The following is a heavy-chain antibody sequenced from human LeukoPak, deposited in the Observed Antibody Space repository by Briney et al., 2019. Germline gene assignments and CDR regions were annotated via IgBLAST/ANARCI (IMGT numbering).Heavy chain of an antibody. D-gene: IGHD6-13*01. V-gene: IGHV4-61*05. Sequence: PSETLSLTCTVSGGSISSSSYYWGWIRQPPGKGLEWIGYIYYSGSTNYNPSLKSRVTISIDTSKNQFSLKLSSVTAADTAVYYCAREYSSSWYHYCDYWDPGTLVTVSS. CDR2: IYYSGST. J-gene: IGHJ4*02. CDR1: GGSISSSSYY. CDR3: AREYSSSWYHYCDY.